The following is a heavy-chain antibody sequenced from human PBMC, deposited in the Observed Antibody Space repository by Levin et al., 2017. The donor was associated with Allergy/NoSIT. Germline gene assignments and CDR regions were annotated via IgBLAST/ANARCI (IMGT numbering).Heavy chain of an antibody. J-gene: IGHJ6*02. V-gene: IGHV3-23*01. CDR3: AKGMDVVVHYYYYAMDV. CDR1: GFTFSAYA. D-gene: IGHD2-15*01. Sequence: SCAASGFTFSAYAMSWVRQPPGKGLQWVSSIDGSDGSTYYPDSVKGRFSISRDNSKNTLYLEMNSLRAEDTAVYYCAKGMDVVVHYYYYAMDVWGQGTTVTVSS. CDR2: IDGSDGST.